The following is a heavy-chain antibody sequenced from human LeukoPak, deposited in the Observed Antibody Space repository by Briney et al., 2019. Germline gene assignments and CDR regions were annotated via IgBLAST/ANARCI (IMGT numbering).Heavy chain of an antibody. CDR3: AKDPKASWLHPNWFDP. CDR1: GFTFSNYA. Sequence: PGGSLRLSCATSGFTFSNYAMSWVRQAPGKGLEWFSGISGSGTYTYYADSVKGRFTISRDNSKNTLYLQMNSLRAEDTAVYYCAKDPKASWLHPNWFDPWGQGTLVTVSS. CDR2: ISGSGTYT. J-gene: IGHJ5*02. V-gene: IGHV3-23*01. D-gene: IGHD6-13*01.